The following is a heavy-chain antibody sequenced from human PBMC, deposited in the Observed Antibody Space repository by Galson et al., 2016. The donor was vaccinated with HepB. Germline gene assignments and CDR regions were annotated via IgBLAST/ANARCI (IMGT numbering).Heavy chain of an antibody. CDR3: AKGGQWVVRGPGWFDP. Sequence: SLRLSCAASGFTFSSYAMSWVRQAPGKGLEWVSTISGSGATTYVADSVKGRFTMSRDNSKNTLYLQMNSLRAEDTAIYYCAKGGQWVVRGPGWFDPWGQGTLVSVSS. J-gene: IGHJ5*02. CDR2: ISGSGATT. CDR1: GFTFSSYA. D-gene: IGHD6-19*01. V-gene: IGHV3-23*01.